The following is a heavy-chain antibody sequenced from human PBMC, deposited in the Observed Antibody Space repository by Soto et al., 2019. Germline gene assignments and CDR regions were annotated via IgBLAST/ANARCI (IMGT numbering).Heavy chain of an antibody. J-gene: IGHJ4*02. V-gene: IGHV3-53*01. Sequence: EVQLVESGGGLTQPGGSLRLSCVVSGFIVSSSHMIWVRQAPGKGLEGVSILYNNGKTNYVDSVKGRFTITRDNSKNTVYLHMNRLRVEDTAVYYCARLTEGERHWGQGALVNVSS. CDR1: GFIVSSSH. CDR2: LYNNGKT. D-gene: IGHD1-1*01. CDR3: ARLTEGERH.